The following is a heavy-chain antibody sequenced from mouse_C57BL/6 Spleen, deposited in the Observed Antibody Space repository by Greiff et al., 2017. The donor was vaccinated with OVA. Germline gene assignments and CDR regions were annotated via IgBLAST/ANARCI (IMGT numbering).Heavy chain of an antibody. D-gene: IGHD4-1*01. CDR1: GYTFTSYG. J-gene: IGHJ3*01. V-gene: IGHV1-81*01. CDR2: IYPRSGNT. Sequence: QVHVKQSGAELARPGASVKLSCKASGYTFTSYGISWVKQRTGQGLEWIGEIYPRSGNTYYNEKFKGKATLTADKSSSTAYMELRSLTSEDSAVYFCAPLNWDEFAYWGQGTLVTVSA. CDR3: APLNWDEFAY.